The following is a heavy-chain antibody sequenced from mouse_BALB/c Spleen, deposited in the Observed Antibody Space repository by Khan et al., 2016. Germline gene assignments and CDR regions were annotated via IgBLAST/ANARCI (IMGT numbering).Heavy chain of an antibody. CDR1: GYSITSDYA. Sequence: EVQLQGSGPGLVKPSQSLSLTCTVTGYSITSDYAWNWIRQFPGNKLEWMGYISYSGSTNYNPSLKSRVSITRDTSKNKFFLQLNSVTTETPATYSRSRSGGDGRFNYWGQGTLLTVSA. CDR2: ISYSGST. J-gene: IGHJ3*01. CDR3: SRSGGDGRFNY. D-gene: IGHD1-1*01. V-gene: IGHV3-2*02.